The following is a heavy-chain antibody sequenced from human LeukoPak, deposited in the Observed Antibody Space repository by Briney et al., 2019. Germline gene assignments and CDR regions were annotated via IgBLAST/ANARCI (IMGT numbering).Heavy chain of an antibody. Sequence: SETLSLTCTVSGGSISSYYWSWIRPPAGKGLEWIGYINYSGSTNYNPSLKSRVTISVDTSKNQFSLKLSSVTAADTAVYYCARADILTGWEGIDYWGQGTLVTVSS. CDR1: GGSISSYY. CDR3: ARADILTGWEGIDY. V-gene: IGHV4-59*01. J-gene: IGHJ4*02. CDR2: INYSGST. D-gene: IGHD3-9*01.